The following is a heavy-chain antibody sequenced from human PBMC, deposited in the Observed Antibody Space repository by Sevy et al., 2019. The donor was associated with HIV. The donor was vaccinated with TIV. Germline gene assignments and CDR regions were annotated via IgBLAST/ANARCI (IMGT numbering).Heavy chain of an antibody. CDR3: ARDLGYESSGYLPFFDP. CDR2: ISYDGNIR. CDR1: EFTFSTYA. J-gene: IGHJ5*02. V-gene: IGHV3-30-3*01. Sequence: GGSLRLSCAASEFTFSTYAMNWVRQAPGKGLESVAVISYDGNIRYYGDSVKGRFTISRDDSKNTLYLQMNSLRAEDTAVYYCARDLGYESSGYLPFFDPRGQGTLVTVSS. D-gene: IGHD3-22*01.